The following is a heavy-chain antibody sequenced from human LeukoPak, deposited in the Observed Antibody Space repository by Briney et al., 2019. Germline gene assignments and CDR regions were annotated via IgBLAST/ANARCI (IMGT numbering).Heavy chain of an antibody. V-gene: IGHV4-30-4*08. CDR3: ARESGIVGATFDY. CDR1: GGSISSGDYY. CDR2: IYYSGST. D-gene: IGHD1-26*01. Sequence: SQTLSLTCTVSGGSISSGDYYWSWIRQPPGKGLEWIGYIYYSGSTYYNPSLKSRVTISVDTSKNQFSLKLSSVTAADTAVDYCARESGIVGATFDYWGQGTLVTVSS. J-gene: IGHJ4*02.